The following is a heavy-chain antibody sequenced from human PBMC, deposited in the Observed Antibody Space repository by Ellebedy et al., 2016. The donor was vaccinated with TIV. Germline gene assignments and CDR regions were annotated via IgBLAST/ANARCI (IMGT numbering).Heavy chain of an antibody. CDR2: INYSGST. V-gene: IGHV4-61*01. D-gene: IGHD2-15*01. CDR3: ARGDLAYCSGGACRYYYYYGIDV. Sequence: SETLSLTCTVSGDSVSSGSHFWNWIRQPPGKGLEWIGYINYSGSTNYNPSLKSRLSISLDTSKKHLSLNLSSLTAADTAVYYCARGDLAYCSGGACRYYYYYGIDVWGQGTTVTVSS. CDR1: GDSVSSGSHF. J-gene: IGHJ6*02.